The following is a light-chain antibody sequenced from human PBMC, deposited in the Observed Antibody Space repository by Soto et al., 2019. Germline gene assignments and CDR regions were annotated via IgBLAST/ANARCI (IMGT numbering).Light chain of an antibody. Sequence: DIQMTQSPSTLSASGGDRVTITCRASQSISSWLAWYQQKPGKAPKLLIYDASSLESGVPSRFSGSGSGTEFTLTISSLQPDDFATYYCQQYNSYSVTFGQGTKVDIK. J-gene: IGKJ1*01. CDR3: QQYNSYSVT. CDR2: DAS. CDR1: QSISSW. V-gene: IGKV1-5*01.